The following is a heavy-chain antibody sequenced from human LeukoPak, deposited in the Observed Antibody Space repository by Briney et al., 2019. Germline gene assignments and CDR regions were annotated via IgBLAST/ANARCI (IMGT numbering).Heavy chain of an antibody. CDR3: ARSVAGMDLYYYYYYMDV. Sequence: ASVKVSCKASGYTFTSYDINWVRQATGQGLQWMGWMNPNSGNTGYAQKFQGRVTMTRNTSISTAYMELSSLRSEDTAVYYCARSVAGMDLYYYYYYMDVWGKGTTVTISS. D-gene: IGHD6-6*01. J-gene: IGHJ6*03. V-gene: IGHV1-8*01. CDR1: GYTFTSYD. CDR2: MNPNSGNT.